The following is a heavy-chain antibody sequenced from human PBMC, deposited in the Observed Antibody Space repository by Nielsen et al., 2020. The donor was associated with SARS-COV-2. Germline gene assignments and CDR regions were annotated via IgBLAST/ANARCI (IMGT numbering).Heavy chain of an antibody. Sequence: ASVKVSCKGSGFTFSRHDHGITWVRQAPGQGLVWMGWVSAYNGNTNNAQKFQGRVTMTIDTSTSTAYVELRSLRSDDTAVYYCATGLGSGYYNYWGQGSLVTVSS. CDR2: VSAYNGNT. CDR1: GFTFSRHD. D-gene: IGHD6-25*01. J-gene: IGHJ4*02. V-gene: IGHV1-18*04. CDR3: ATGLGSGYYNY.